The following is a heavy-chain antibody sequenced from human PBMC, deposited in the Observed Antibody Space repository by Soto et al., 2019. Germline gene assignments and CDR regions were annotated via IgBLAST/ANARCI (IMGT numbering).Heavy chain of an antibody. V-gene: IGHV3-23*01. CDR3: AKFVVVVSDDFDL. J-gene: IGHJ3*01. CDR1: GFTFSSYA. CDR2: ISGSGGST. Sequence: GGSLRRSCAASGFTFSSYAMSWVRQAPGKGLEWVSAISGSGGSTYYADSVKGRFTISRDNSKNTLYLQMNSLRAEDTVVYYCAKFVVVVSDDFDLWGQGTMVTVSS. D-gene: IGHD2-21*01.